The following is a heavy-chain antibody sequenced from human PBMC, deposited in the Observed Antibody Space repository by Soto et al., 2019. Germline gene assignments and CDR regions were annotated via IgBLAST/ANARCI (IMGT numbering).Heavy chain of an antibody. J-gene: IGHJ4*02. V-gene: IGHV3-15*07. Sequence: EVQLVESGGGLVKPGGSLRLSCAASGFTFSNAWMNWVRQAPGKGLEWVGRIKSKTDGGTTDYAAPVKGRFTISRDDSKNTLYLQMNSLKTEDTAVYYCTTEAAPYYDILTGYYWERLPFDYWGQGTLVTVSS. CDR2: IKSKTDGGTT. CDR1: GFTFSNAW. D-gene: IGHD3-9*01. CDR3: TTEAAPYYDILTGYYWERLPFDY.